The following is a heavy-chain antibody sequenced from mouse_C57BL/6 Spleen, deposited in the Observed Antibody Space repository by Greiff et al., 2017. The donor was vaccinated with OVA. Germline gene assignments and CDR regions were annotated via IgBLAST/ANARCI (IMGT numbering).Heavy chain of an antibody. CDR2: IYPRSGNT. V-gene: IGHV1-81*01. J-gene: IGHJ2*01. CDR3: VRLLPFDY. CDR1: GYTFTSYG. Sequence: QVQLQQSGAELARPGASVKLSCKASGYTFTSYGISWVKQRTGQGLEWIGEIYPRSGNTYYNEKFKGKATLTADKSSSTAYMELRSLTSEDSAVYFCVRLLPFDYWGQGTTLTVSS. D-gene: IGHD2-3*01.